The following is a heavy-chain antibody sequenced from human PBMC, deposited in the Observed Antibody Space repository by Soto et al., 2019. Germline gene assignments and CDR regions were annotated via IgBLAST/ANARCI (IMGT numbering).Heavy chain of an antibody. D-gene: IGHD1-7*01. V-gene: IGHV4-30-4*01. J-gene: IGHJ5*02. CDR2: IYYSGST. Sequence: SETLSLTCTVSGGSISSGDYYWSWIRQPPGKGLEWIGYIYYSGSTYYNPSLKSRVTISVDTSKNQFSLKLSSVTAADTAVYYCARDHGLELRVSPWFDPWGQGTLVTVSS. CDR1: GGSISSGDYY. CDR3: ARDHGLELRVSPWFDP.